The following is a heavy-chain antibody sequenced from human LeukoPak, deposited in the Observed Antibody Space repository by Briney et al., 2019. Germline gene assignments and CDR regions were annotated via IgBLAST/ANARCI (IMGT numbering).Heavy chain of an antibody. D-gene: IGHD6-13*01. CDR1: GGSVSRGSYY. J-gene: IGHJ6*04. CDR3: ARDRVVSSSSSRSPPPTQYFYGMDV. CDR2: IYYSGST. V-gene: IGHV4-61*01. Sequence: SETLSLTCTVSGGSVSRGSYYWSWIRQPPGKGLEWIGYIYYSGSTNYNPSLKSRVTISVDTSKNQFSLKLSSVTAADTAVYYCARDRVVSSSSSRSPPPTQYFYGMDVWGKGTTVTVSS.